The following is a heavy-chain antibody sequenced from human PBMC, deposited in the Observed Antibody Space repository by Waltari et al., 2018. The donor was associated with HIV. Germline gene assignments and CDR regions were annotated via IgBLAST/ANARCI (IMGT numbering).Heavy chain of an antibody. Sequence: EVQLVESGGGLVQPGGPLRLSCAASGFPFRSYWMHWVRQAPGKGLVWVSCISSDGSTTNYADSVKGRLTISRDNAKNTLYLQMNSLRADDTAVYYCARENTMTYYDALDIWGQGTMVTVSS. CDR3: ARENTMTYYDALDI. V-gene: IGHV3-74*01. D-gene: IGHD4-17*01. CDR1: GFPFRSYW. CDR2: ISSDGSTT. J-gene: IGHJ3*02.